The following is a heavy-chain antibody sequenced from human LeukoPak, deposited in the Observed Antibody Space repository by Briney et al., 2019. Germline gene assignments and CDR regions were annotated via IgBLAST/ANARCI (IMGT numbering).Heavy chain of an antibody. CDR1: GGSISSYY. J-gene: IGHJ6*03. D-gene: IGHD6-13*01. CDR3: ASTIAADTFYYYYYYMDV. Sequence: PSETLSLTCTVSGGSISSYYWSWIRQPPGKGLEWIGYIYYSGSTNYNPSLKSRVTISVDTSKNQFSLKLSSVTAADTAVYYCASTIAADTFYYYYYYMDVWGKGTTVTVSS. V-gene: IGHV4-59*01. CDR2: IYYSGST.